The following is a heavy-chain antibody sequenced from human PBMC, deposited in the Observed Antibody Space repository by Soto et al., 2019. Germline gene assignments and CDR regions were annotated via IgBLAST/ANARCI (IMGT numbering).Heavy chain of an antibody. CDR2: IYYSGST. CDR3: ARDATCSSTSRYEAEAGMDV. D-gene: IGHD2-2*01. Sequence: SETLSLTCTVSGGSISSGGYYWSWIRQHPGKGLEWIGYIYYSGSTYYNPSLKSRVTISVDTSKNQFSLKLSSVTAADTAVYYCARDATCSSTSRYEAEAGMDVCGQGTTVTV. J-gene: IGHJ6*02. V-gene: IGHV4-31*03. CDR1: GGSISSGGYY.